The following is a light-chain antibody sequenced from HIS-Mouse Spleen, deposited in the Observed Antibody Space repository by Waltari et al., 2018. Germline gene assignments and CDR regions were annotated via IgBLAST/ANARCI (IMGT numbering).Light chain of an antibody. CDR1: ALPTNF. CDR2: EDS. V-gene: IGLV3-10*01. J-gene: IGLJ2*01. Sequence: SFALTPPPSASLPPGQPPRTPCPGHALPTNFAYWDQQKSGQAPVLVIYEDSKRPSGIPERVSGSSSGTMATLTISGAQVEDEADYYCYSTDSSGNHRVFGGGTKLTVL. CDR3: YSTDSSGNHRV.